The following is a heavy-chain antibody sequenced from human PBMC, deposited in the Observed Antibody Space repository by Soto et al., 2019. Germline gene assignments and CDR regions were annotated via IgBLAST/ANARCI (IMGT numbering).Heavy chain of an antibody. J-gene: IGHJ1*01. CDR2: IYHSVST. Sequence: PSETLSLTCAVSGGSISSGGYSWSWIRQPPGKGLEWIGYIYHSVSTYYNPSLKSRVTISVDRSKNQFSLKLSSVTAADTAVYYCARGPPFGRGGQGTLVTVSS. V-gene: IGHV4-30-2*01. CDR1: GGSISSGGYS. D-gene: IGHD3-3*01. CDR3: ARGPPFGR.